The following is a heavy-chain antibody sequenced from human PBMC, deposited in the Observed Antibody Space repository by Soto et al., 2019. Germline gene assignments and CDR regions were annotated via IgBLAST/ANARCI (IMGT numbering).Heavy chain of an antibody. CDR3: ARGWPIGRDAYNSDS. CDR2: IYSGGNT. V-gene: IGHV3-66*01. J-gene: IGHJ4*02. Sequence: EVQLVESGGGLVQPGGSLRLSCAASGFTVSSNYMSWVRQAPGKGLEWVSIIYSGGNTYYADSVKGRFTISRDSSKNTLYLQMNSLRDEDTAVYYCARGWPIGRDAYNSDSWGQGTLVTVSS. D-gene: IGHD1-1*01. CDR1: GFTVSSNY.